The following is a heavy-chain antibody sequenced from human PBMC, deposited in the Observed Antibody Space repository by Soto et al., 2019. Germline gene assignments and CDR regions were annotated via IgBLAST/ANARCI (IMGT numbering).Heavy chain of an antibody. V-gene: IGHV1-8*01. CDR2: MNPHSGNT. D-gene: IGHD1-1*01. Sequence: QVQLVQSGAEVKKPGASVKVSCKASGYTFTSYDINWVRQATGQGLEWMGWMNPHSGNTGYAQKFHGIFTMTRNTSISTSYMALSSLRSEDTSVYYWAVGWGTGKTDYWGQGNMVTASS. J-gene: IGHJ4*02. CDR3: AVGWGTGKTDY. CDR1: GYTFTSYD.